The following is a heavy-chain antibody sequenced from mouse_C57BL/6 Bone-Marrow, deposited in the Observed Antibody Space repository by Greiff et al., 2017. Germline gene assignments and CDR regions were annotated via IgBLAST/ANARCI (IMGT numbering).Heavy chain of an antibody. Sequence: QVQLKESGPELVKPGASVKLSCKASGYTFTSYDINWVKQRPGQGLEWIGWIYPRDGSTKYNEKFKGKATLTVDTSSSTAYMELHSLASEDSAVYFCARLEFDGSSGYWYFDVWGRGTTVTVSS. CDR1: GYTFTSYD. V-gene: IGHV1-85*01. CDR3: ARLEFDGSSGYWYFDV. D-gene: IGHD1-1*01. CDR2: IYPRDGST. J-gene: IGHJ1*03.